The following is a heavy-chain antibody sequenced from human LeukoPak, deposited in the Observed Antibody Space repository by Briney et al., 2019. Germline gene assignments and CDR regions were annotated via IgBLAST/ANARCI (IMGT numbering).Heavy chain of an antibody. D-gene: IGHD3-22*01. CDR1: GGTFSSYA. J-gene: IGHJ5*02. CDR3: AREGRGDYYYDSSGYSWFDP. CDR2: IIPILGIA. Sequence: ASVKVSCKASGGTFSSYAISWVRQAPGQGLEWMGRIIPILGIANYAQKFQGRVTITADKSTSTAYMELSSLRSEDTAVYYCAREGRGDYYYDSSGYSWFDPWGQGTLVTVSS. V-gene: IGHV1-69*04.